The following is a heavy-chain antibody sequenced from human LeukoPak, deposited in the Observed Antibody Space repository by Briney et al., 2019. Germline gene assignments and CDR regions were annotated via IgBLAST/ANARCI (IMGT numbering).Heavy chain of an antibody. J-gene: IGHJ3*02. CDR2: INHSGST. CDR3: ARHCSSTSCYGAMDAFDI. V-gene: IGHV4-34*01. D-gene: IGHD2-2*01. Sequence: SETLSLTCAVYGGSFSGYYWSWIRQPPGKGLEWIGEINHSGSTNYNPSLKSRVTISVDTSKNQFSLKLSSVTAADTAVYYCARHCSSTSCYGAMDAFDIWGQGTMVTVSS. CDR1: GGSFSGYY.